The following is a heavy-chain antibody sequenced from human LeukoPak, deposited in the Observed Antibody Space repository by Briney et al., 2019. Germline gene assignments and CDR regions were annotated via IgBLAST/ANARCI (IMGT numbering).Heavy chain of an antibody. V-gene: IGHV4-39*07. Sequence: KPSETLSLTCTVSGGSISSSSYYWGWIRQPPGKGLEWIGSIYHSGSTYYNPSLKSRVTISVDTSKNQFSLKLSSVTAADTAVYYCARGEVGASYYFDYWGQGTLVTVSS. D-gene: IGHD1-26*01. CDR1: GGSISSSSYY. CDR2: IYHSGST. CDR3: ARGEVGASYYFDY. J-gene: IGHJ4*02.